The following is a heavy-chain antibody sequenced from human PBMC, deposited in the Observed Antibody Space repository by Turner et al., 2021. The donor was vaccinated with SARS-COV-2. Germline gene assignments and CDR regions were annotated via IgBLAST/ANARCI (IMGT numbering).Heavy chain of an antibody. CDR2: IYHSGST. V-gene: IGHV4-39*02. CDR1: GGSISSSSYY. CDR3: ATEMATISRYYYYGMDV. D-gene: IGHD5-12*01. Sequence: QLQLQESGPGLVKPSETLSLTCTVSGGSISSSSYYWGWIRQPPGKGLEWIGSIYHSGSTYYNPSLKSRVTISVDTSKNQFSLKLSSVTAADTAVYYCATEMATISRYYYYGMDVWGQGTTVTVSS. J-gene: IGHJ6*02.